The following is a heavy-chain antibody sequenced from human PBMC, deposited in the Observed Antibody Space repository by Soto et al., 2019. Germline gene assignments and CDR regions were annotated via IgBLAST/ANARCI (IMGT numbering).Heavy chain of an antibody. D-gene: IGHD1-7*01. CDR2: ITYDGSFQ. CDR3: AKDRVGGTFYTPLAF. Sequence: GSLRLSCQASGFNFDNYGMHWVRQAPGKGLEWVAVITYDGSFQYYADSVKGRFTISRDNSKNTLSLRLNTLKPEDTAVYHCAKDRVGGTFYTPLAFWGQGTLVTVSS. V-gene: IGHV3-30*18. J-gene: IGHJ4*02. CDR1: GFNFDNYG.